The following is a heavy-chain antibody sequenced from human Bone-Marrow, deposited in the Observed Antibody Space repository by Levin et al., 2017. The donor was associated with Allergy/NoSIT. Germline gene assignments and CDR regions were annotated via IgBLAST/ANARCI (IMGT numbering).Heavy chain of an antibody. V-gene: IGHV4-38-2*01. CDR1: GYSMSSDYY. D-gene: IGHD6-19*01. CDR2: INESGST. J-gene: IGHJ5*02. Sequence: PSQTLSLTCAVSGYSMSSDYYWGWIRQPPGKGLEWIGNINESGSTKYNPSLKSRVTISVDTSKNQFSLQLNSVTAADTAVYYCARVHWPVAGTGWFDPWGQGTLVTVSS. CDR3: ARVHWPVAGTGWFDP.